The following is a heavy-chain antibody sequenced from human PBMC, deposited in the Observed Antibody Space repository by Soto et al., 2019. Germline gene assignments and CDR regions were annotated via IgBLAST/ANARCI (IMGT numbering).Heavy chain of an antibody. CDR3: ARHSSSWYEAGPLNWFDP. CDR1: GGSISSSSYY. Sequence: SETLSLTCTVSGGSISSSSYYWGWIRQPPGKGLEWIGSIYYSGSTYYNPSLKSRVTISVDTSKNQFSLKLSSVTAADTAVYYCARHSSSWYEAGPLNWFDPWGQGTLVTVSS. V-gene: IGHV4-39*01. CDR2: IYYSGST. D-gene: IGHD6-13*01. J-gene: IGHJ5*02.